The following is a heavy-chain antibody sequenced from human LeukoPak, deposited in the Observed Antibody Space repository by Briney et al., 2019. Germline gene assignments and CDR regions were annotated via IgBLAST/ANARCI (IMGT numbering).Heavy chain of an antibody. V-gene: IGHV4-61*01. Sequence: ETLSLTCTVSGGSVSSGSYYWSWIRQPPGKGLEWIGYIYYSGSTNYNPSLKSRVTMSVDTSRNQFSLKLSSVTAADTAVYYCARRGGSGRSFDYWGQGTLVTISS. CDR3: ARRGGSGRSFDY. D-gene: IGHD3-10*01. J-gene: IGHJ4*02. CDR1: GGSVSSGSYY. CDR2: IYYSGST.